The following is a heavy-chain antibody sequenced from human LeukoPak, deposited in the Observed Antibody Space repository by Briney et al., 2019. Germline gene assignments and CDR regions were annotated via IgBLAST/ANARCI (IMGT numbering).Heavy chain of an antibody. Sequence: PSETLSLTCAVYGGSFSGYYWSWIRQPPGKGLEWIGEINHSGSTNYNPSLKSRVAISVDTSKNQFSLKLSSVTAADTAVYYCARLITIFGVVPLRDAFDIWGQGTMVTVSS. D-gene: IGHD3-3*01. CDR2: INHSGST. J-gene: IGHJ3*02. CDR3: ARLITIFGVVPLRDAFDI. V-gene: IGHV4-34*01. CDR1: GGSFSGYY.